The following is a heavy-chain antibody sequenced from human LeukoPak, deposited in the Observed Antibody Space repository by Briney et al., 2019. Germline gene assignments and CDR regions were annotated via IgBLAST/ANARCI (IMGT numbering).Heavy chain of an antibody. CDR1: GIIFSSYR. D-gene: IGHD4-23*01. J-gene: IGHJ4*02. CDR3: ARGPSGNVDY. V-gene: IGHV3-21*01. Sequence: GGSLRLSCAASGIIFSSYRMDWVRQASGKGLELVSSISSSSTYIYYADSVKGRFTISRDNAKNSLFLQVNSLTAEDTAVYYCARGPSGNVDYWGQGTLVTVSS. CDR2: ISSSSTYI.